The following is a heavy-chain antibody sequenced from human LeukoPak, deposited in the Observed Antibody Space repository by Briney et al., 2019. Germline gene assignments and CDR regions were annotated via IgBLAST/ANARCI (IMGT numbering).Heavy chain of an antibody. Sequence: PSETLSLTCAVSGYSISSGYYWGWIRQPPGKGLEWIGSIYHSGSTYYNPSLKSRVTISVDTSKNQFSLKLSPVTAADTAVYYCARDYSSSWFDPWGQGTLVTVSS. CDR1: GYSISSGYY. J-gene: IGHJ5*02. CDR2: IYHSGST. CDR3: ARDYSSSWFDP. V-gene: IGHV4-38-2*02. D-gene: IGHD6-13*01.